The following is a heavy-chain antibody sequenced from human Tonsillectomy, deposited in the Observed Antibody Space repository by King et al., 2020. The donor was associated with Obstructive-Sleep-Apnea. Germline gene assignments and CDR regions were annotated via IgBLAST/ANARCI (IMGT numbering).Heavy chain of an antibody. CDR1: SGSIRNYY. CDR2: LTDTGTT. Sequence: VQLQESGPGLVKPSETLSLTCTVSSGSIRNYYWTWIRQPPGKGLEWIGYLTDTGTTTYNPSLQSRVTISVDTSKNQIFLNLYSVTAADPAVYYCARSLNGSGGFYSNFDYWGQGSLVTVSS. V-gene: IGHV4-59*08. J-gene: IGHJ4*02. D-gene: IGHD3-10*01. CDR3: ARSLNGSGGFYSNFDY.